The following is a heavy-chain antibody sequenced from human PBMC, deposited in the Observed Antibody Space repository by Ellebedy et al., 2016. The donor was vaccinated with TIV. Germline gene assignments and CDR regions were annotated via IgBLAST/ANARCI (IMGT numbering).Heavy chain of an antibody. CDR3: ARWFGELLYVRWFDP. V-gene: IGHV4-39*01. Sequence: SETLSLTCTVSGGSIDSSSNYWGWIRQPPGKGLEWIGSIYYRWSTYYNPSLKSRVTISVDTSKSQFSLKLSSVTAADTAVYYCARWFGELLYVRWFDPWGQGTLVTVSS. J-gene: IGHJ5*02. D-gene: IGHD3-10*01. CDR2: IYYRWST. CDR1: GGSIDSSSNY.